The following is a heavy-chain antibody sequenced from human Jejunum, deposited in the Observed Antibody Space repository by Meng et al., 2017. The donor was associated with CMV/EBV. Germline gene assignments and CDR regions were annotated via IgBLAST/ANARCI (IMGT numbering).Heavy chain of an antibody. CDR1: GFTLSFYD. J-gene: IGHJ4*02. D-gene: IGHD1-26*01. CDR3: AKGGPIVGATIDH. Sequence: SGFTLSFYDVNWVRQAPEKGLWWLSYISSSADTIYYADSVKGRFTISRDNAKNSLYLQMSSLRVEDTAIYYCAKGGPIVGATIDHWGQGILVTVSS. CDR2: ISSSADTI. V-gene: IGHV3-48*03.